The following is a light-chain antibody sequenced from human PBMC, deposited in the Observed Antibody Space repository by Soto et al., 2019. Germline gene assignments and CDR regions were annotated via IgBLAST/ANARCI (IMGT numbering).Light chain of an antibody. Sequence: QSALTKPPSASGSPGQSVTISCTGTSSDVGGYNYVSWYQQHPGKAPKLMISEVSKRPSGVPDRFSGSKSGNTASLTVSGLQAEDEADYYCSSFAGNNNLLFGGGTQLTVL. J-gene: IGLJ7*01. CDR1: SSDVGGYNY. CDR2: EVS. V-gene: IGLV2-8*01. CDR3: SSFAGNNNLL.